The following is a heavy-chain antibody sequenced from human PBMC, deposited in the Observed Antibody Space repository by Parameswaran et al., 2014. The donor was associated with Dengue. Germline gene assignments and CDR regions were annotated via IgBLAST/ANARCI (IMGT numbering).Heavy chain of an antibody. CDR3: ARLLGYCSSTSCLDY. CDR2: INPNSGGT. Sequence: WVRQAPGQGLEWMGRINPNSGGTNYAQKFQGRVTMTRDTSISTAYMELSRLRSDDTAVYYCARLLGYCSSTSCLDYWGQGTPVTVSS. J-gene: IGHJ4*02. D-gene: IGHD2-2*01. V-gene: IGHV1-2*06.